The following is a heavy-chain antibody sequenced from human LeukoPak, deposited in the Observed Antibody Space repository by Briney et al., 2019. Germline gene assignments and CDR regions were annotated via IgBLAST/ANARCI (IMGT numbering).Heavy chain of an antibody. Sequence: SVKVSCKASGGTFSSYDISWVRQAPGQGLEWMGGIIPMFGTANYAQKFQGRVTISADKSTSTAYMELSSLRSEDTAVYYCASGRTDIVVVPATLRNYFFDYWGQGTLVTVSS. CDR1: GGTFSSYD. D-gene: IGHD2-2*01. CDR2: IIPMFGTA. J-gene: IGHJ4*02. V-gene: IGHV1-69*06. CDR3: ASGRTDIVVVPATLRNYFFDY.